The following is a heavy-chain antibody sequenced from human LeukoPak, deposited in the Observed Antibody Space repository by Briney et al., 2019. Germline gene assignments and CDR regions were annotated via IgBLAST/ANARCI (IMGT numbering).Heavy chain of an antibody. CDR2: INHSGST. V-gene: IGHV4-34*01. CDR1: GGSFSGYY. Sequence: SETLSLTCAVYGGSFSGYYWSWLRQPPGEGLEWIGEINHSGSTNYNPSLKSRVTISVDTSKNQFSMKLSSVTAADTAVYYGARCHSCTSCSLDYWGQRTRVTVSS. CDR3: ARCHSCTSCSLDY. D-gene: IGHD2-2*01. J-gene: IGHJ4*02.